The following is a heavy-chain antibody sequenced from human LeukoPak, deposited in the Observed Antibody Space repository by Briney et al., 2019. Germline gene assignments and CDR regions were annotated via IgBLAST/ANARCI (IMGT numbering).Heavy chain of an antibody. D-gene: IGHD2-21*01. J-gene: IGHJ4*01. Sequence: GGSLRLSCAASGFSFRRYYMSWVRQAPGKGLQWVSVLFSGGDTYYADSVKDRFSISRDSSRETLFLQMNSLRADDTAVYYCARQDFDSGFDYWGHGTMVTVSS. CDR3: ARQDFDSGFDY. CDR2: LFSGGDT. CDR1: GFSFRRYY. V-gene: IGHV3-66*04.